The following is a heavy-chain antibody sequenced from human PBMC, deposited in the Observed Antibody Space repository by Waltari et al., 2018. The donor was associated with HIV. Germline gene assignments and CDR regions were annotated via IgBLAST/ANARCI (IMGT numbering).Heavy chain of an antibody. V-gene: IGHV3-7*01. Sequence: EVQLVESGGDWVQPGGSLSLSCAASGFKFRNYWMTWVRQAPGMGLEWVASIKPDGSEKYHVDSVKVRFTISRDNGKNSLYLQMSSLRAEDTAVYFCARGHYGMDAWGPGTTVTVSS. CDR1: GFKFRNYW. CDR3: ARGHYGMDA. CDR2: IKPDGSEK. J-gene: IGHJ6*01.